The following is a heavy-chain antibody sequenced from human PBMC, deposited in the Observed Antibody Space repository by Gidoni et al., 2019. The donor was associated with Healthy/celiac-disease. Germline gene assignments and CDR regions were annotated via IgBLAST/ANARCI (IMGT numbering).Heavy chain of an antibody. J-gene: IGHJ6*02. Sequence: DGSSTSYADSVKGRFTISRDNAKNTLYLQMNSLRAEDTAVYYCARCRDYYYGMDVWGQGTTVTVSS. V-gene: IGHV3-74*01. CDR3: ARCRDYYYGMDV. CDR2: DGSST.